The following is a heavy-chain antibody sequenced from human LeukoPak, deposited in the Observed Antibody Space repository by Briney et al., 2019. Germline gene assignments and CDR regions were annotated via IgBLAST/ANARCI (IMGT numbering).Heavy chain of an antibody. CDR2: ISKDGTNK. CDR1: GFTFSTYG. J-gene: IGHJ4*02. D-gene: IGHD3-10*01. CDR3: ARAGSGSYYAPPDY. V-gene: IGHV3-33*05. Sequence: GGSLRLSCAASGFTFSTYGMHWVRQAPGKDLEWVAVISKDGTNKYYVDSVKGRFTISRDNSKNTLYLQMNSLRAGDTAVYYCARAGSGSYYAPPDYWGQGTLVTVSS.